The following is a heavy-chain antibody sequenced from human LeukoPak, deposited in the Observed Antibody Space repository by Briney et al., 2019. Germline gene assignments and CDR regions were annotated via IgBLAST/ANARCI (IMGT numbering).Heavy chain of an antibody. CDR3: TTGAGYYYDSSGYYYEDY. D-gene: IGHD3-22*01. J-gene: IGHJ4*02. CDR1: GFTFSNAW. V-gene: IGHV3-15*01. Sequence: GGSLRLSCAASGFTFSNAWMSWVRQAPGKGLEWVGRIKSKTDGGTTDYAAPVKGRFTISRDDSKNTLYLQMNSLKTEDTAVYYCTTGAGYYYDSSGYYYEDYWGQGTLVTVSS. CDR2: IKSKTDGGTT.